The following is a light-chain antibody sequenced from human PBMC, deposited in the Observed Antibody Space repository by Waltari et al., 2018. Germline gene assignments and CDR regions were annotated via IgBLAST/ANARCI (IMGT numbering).Light chain of an antibody. V-gene: IGLV2-23*01. CDR2: EGS. CDR1: SSVVGSYNL. CDR3: CSYAGSSWV. Sequence: QSALTQPASVSGSPGQSITISCTGTSSVVGSYNLVSWYQQHPGKAPKLMIYEGSKRPSGVSNRFSGSKSGNTASLTISGLQAEDEADYYCCSYAGSSWVFGGGTKLTVL. J-gene: IGLJ3*02.